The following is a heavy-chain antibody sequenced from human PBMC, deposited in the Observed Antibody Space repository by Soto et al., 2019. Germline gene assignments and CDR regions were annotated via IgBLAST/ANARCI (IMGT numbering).Heavy chain of an antibody. Sequence: GGSLRLSCAASGFTFSSYSMNWVRQAPGEGLEWVSYISSSSTIYYADSVKGRFTISRGNAKNSLYLQMNSLRDEDTAVYYCARVPYDFWSGSPFDYWGQGTLVTVSS. D-gene: IGHD3-3*01. CDR1: GFTFSSYS. V-gene: IGHV3-48*02. CDR2: ISSSSTI. J-gene: IGHJ4*02. CDR3: ARVPYDFWSGSPFDY.